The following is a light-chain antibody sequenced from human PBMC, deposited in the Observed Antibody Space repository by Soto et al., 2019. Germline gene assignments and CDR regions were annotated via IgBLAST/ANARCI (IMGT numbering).Light chain of an antibody. CDR3: QQLNSYPLT. V-gene: IGKV1-9*01. CDR2: AAS. J-gene: IGKJ4*01. CDR1: QGISSY. Sequence: DIQLTQSPSFLSASVGDRVTITCRASQGISSYLAWYQQKPGKAPKLLIYAASTLQSGVPSRFSGSGFGTEITLTISSMQPEDCATYYCQQLNSYPLTFGGETKVEIK.